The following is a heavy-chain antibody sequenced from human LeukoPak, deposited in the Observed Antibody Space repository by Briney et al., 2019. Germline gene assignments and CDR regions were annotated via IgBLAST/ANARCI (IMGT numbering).Heavy chain of an antibody. CDR2: IWYDGSNK. Sequence: EGSLRLSCAASGFTFSSYGMHWVRQAPGKGLEWVAVIWYDGSNKYYADSVKGRFTISRDNSKNTLYLQMNSLRAEDTAVYYCARAQGDSSGYYFLWGQGTLVTVSS. CDR1: GFTFSSYG. D-gene: IGHD3-22*01. V-gene: IGHV3-33*01. CDR3: ARAQGDSSGYYFL. J-gene: IGHJ4*02.